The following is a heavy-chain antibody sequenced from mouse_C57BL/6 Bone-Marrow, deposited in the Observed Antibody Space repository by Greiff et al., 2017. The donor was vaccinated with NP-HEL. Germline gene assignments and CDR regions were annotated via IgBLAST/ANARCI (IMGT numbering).Heavy chain of an antibody. J-gene: IGHJ3*01. CDR2: IDPEDGDT. V-gene: IGHV14-1*01. D-gene: IGHD2-4*01. CDR1: GFNIKDYY. Sequence: VQLQQSGAELVRPGASVKLSCTASGFNIKDYYMHWVKQRPEQGLEWIGRIDPEDGDTEYTPKFQGKATMTADTSSNTAYLQLSSLTSEDTAVYYCTTVYYDYDGGFAYWGQGTLVTVSA. CDR3: TTVYYDYDGGFAY.